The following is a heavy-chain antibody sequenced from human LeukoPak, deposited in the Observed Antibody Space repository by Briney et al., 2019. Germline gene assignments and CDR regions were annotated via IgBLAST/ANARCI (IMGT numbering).Heavy chain of an antibody. J-gene: IGHJ1*01. D-gene: IGHD4-17*01. CDR3: ARRGGTDDYGDYVHFQH. CDR2: ISYDGSNK. V-gene: IGHV3-30*03. CDR1: GFTFSSYG. Sequence: GSLRLSCAASGFTFSSYGMHWVRQAPGKGLEWVAVISYDGSNKYYADSVKGRFTISRDNSKNTLYLQMNSLRAEDTAVYYCARRGGTDDYGDYVHFQHWGQGTLVTVSS.